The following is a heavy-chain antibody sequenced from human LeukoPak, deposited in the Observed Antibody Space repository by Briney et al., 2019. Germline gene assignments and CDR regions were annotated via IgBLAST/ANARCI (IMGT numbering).Heavy chain of an antibody. J-gene: IGHJ6*02. CDR1: GFTFSPYW. CDR2: IKDDGSEN. Sequence: PGGSLRLSCVASGFTFSPYWMTWVRQAPGKGLEWVANIKDDGSENYYVDSLKGRFTISRGNAKNSLFLQMNNLRAEDTAVYYCARGRPDYYGSGTYYPYYYGLDVWGQGTTVTVS. CDR3: ARGRPDYYGSGTYYPYYYGLDV. D-gene: IGHD3-10*01. V-gene: IGHV3-7*01.